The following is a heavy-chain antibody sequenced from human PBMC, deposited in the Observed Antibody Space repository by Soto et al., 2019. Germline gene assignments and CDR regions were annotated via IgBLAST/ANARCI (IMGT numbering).Heavy chain of an antibody. V-gene: IGHV4-4*02. Sequence: SETLSLTCAVSGGSISSSNWWSWVRQPPGKGLEWIGEIYHSGSTNYNPSLKSRVTISVDKSKNQFSLKLSSVTAADTAVYYCARDLGEQQLVLDYWGQGTLVTVSS. CDR2: IYHSGST. CDR3: ARDLGEQQLVLDY. J-gene: IGHJ4*02. D-gene: IGHD6-13*01. CDR1: GGSISSSNW.